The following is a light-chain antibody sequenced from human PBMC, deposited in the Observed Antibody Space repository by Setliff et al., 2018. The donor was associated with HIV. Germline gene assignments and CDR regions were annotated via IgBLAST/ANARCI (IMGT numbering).Light chain of an antibody. V-gene: IGLV1-47*01. CDR1: SSNIGSNY. CDR2: RNN. Sequence: QSALTQPPSASGTPGQRVTISCSGSSSNIGSNYVYWYQRLPGTAPKLLIYRNNQRPSGVPDRFSGSKSGTSASLAISGLRSEDEADYYCAAWDDSLSNYVFGTGTKVTVL. J-gene: IGLJ1*01. CDR3: AAWDDSLSNYV.